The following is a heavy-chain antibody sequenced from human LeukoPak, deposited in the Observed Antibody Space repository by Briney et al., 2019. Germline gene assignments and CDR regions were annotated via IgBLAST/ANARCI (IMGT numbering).Heavy chain of an antibody. J-gene: IGHJ5*02. CDR3: ARTIVVVPAAMNWFDP. Sequence: SETLSLTCTVSGGSISSGSYYWSWIRQPAGKGLEWIGRIYTSGSTNYNPSLKSRVTISVDTFKNQFSLKLSSVTAADTAVYYCARTIVVVPAAMNWFDPWGQGTLVTVSS. D-gene: IGHD2-2*01. CDR2: IYTSGST. V-gene: IGHV4-61*02. CDR1: GGSISSGSYY.